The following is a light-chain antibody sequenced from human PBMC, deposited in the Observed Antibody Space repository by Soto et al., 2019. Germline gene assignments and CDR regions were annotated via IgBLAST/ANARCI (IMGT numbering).Light chain of an antibody. CDR3: QSYDSSLSVV. CDR1: SSNIGAGYD. Sequence: QSVLTQPPSVSGAPGQRVTISCTGSSSNIGAGYDVHWYQHLPGTAPKLLIYGNSNRPSGVPDRFSGSKSDTSASLAITGLQAEDEADYYCQSYDSSLSVVFGGGTKVTVL. CDR2: GNS. J-gene: IGLJ2*01. V-gene: IGLV1-40*01.